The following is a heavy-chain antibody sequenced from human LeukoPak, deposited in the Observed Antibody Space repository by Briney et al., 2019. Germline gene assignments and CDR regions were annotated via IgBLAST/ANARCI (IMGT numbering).Heavy chain of an antibody. Sequence: ASVKVSCKASGYTFTSYDINWVRQAPRQGIEGMGWMNPNSGNTVYAQKSQGRVTMTRNTSISTAYMELSSLRSEDTAVYYCARGEGWLRPWGQGTLVTVSS. CDR3: ARGEGWLRP. J-gene: IGHJ5*02. CDR2: MNPNSGNT. CDR1: GYTFTSYD. D-gene: IGHD5-12*01. V-gene: IGHV1-8*01.